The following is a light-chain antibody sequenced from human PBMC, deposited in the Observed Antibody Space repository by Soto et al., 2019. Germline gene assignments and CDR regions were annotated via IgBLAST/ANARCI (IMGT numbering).Light chain of an antibody. Sequence: LTQPASVSGSPGQSITISCTGTSSYFGSFKYVSWYQQHPGKAPKLMIHDVSNRPSGVSSRFSGSKSGNTASLTISGLQADDEADYYCSSYTTSSTYVFGTGTKVTVL. CDR3: SSYTTSSTYV. CDR2: DVS. J-gene: IGLJ1*01. CDR1: SSYFGSFKY. V-gene: IGLV2-14*01.